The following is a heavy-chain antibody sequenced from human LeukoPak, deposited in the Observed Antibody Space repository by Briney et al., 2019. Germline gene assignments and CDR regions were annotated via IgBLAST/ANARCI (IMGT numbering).Heavy chain of an antibody. CDR2: IYPADSDT. Sequence: GASLQISCKGSGYIFTSYWIGWVRPVPGKGVEWMGIIYPADSDTRYNPSFQGQVTISADKSISTAYLQWSSLKASDTAMYYCARHWVLDIWGQGTMVTVSS. V-gene: IGHV5-51*01. CDR1: GYIFTSYW. D-gene: IGHD3-10*01. CDR3: ARHWVLDI. J-gene: IGHJ3*02.